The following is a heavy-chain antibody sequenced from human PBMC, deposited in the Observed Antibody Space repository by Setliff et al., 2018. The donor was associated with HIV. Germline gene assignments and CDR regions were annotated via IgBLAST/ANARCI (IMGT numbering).Heavy chain of an antibody. J-gene: IGHJ4*02. Sequence: SVKVSCKAPGATFANFALNWVRQAPGQGLEWMGGFVPRDGVSKYAQKFQGRVTITADKSTNTVHMELSSLRSEDTAIYYCARARGIVAAVHYWGQGTLVTVSS. CDR2: FVPRDGVS. D-gene: IGHD6-13*01. CDR1: GATFANFA. V-gene: IGHV1-69*10. CDR3: ARARGIVAAVHY.